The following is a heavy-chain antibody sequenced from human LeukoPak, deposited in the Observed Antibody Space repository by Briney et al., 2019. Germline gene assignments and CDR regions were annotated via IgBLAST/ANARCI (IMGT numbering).Heavy chain of an antibody. CDR1: GYTFTGYY. CDR2: INPYSGGT. Sequence: ASVKVSCKASGYTFTGYYMHWVRQAPGQGLEWMGWINPYSGGTNYAHKFQGWVTMTRDTSITTAYMELSRLRSHDTAVYYCARAGIVGAKTLGLRSDFDIWGQGTMVTVSS. CDR3: ARAGIVGAKTLGLRSDFDI. D-gene: IGHD1-26*01. J-gene: IGHJ3*02. V-gene: IGHV1-2*04.